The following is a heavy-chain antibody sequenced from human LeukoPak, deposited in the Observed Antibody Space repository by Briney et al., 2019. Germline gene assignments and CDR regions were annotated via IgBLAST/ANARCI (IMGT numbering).Heavy chain of an antibody. CDR1: GGSISSSSYY. CDR3: ARAHSSSWYHHYDY. V-gene: IGHV4-39*07. D-gene: IGHD6-13*01. J-gene: IGHJ4*02. CDR2: IYYSGST. Sequence: SETLSLTCTVSGGSISSSSYYWGWIRQPPGKGLEWIGSIYYSGSTYYNPSLKSRVTISVDTSKNQFSLKLSSVTAADTAVYYCARAHSSSWYHHYDYWGQGTLVTVSS.